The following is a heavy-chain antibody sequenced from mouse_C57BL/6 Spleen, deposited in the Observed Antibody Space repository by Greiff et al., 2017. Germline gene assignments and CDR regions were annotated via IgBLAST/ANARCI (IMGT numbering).Heavy chain of an antibody. CDR2: IHPNSGST. Sequence: QVQLQQPGAELVKPGASVKLSCKASGYTFTSYWMHWVKQRPGQGLEWIGMIHPNSGSTNYNEKFKSKATLTVDKSSSAAYMQLSSLTSEDSAVYYCGGGYDEDWYFDVWGTGTTGTVSS. J-gene: IGHJ1*03. CDR3: GGGYDEDWYFDV. CDR1: GYTFTSYW. V-gene: IGHV1-64*01. D-gene: IGHD2-2*01.